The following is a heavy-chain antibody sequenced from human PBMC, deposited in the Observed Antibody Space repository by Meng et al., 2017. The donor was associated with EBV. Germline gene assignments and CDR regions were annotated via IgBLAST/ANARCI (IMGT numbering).Heavy chain of an antibody. J-gene: IGHJ5*02. CDR1: GYTFTSYG. Sequence: VQLVQDGDDVKKPGASVKVSCKASGYTFTSYGISWVRQAPGQGLEWMGWISAYNGNTNYAQKLQGRVTMTTDTSTSTAYMELRSLRSDDTAVYYCARETSGYDFNWFDPWGQGTLVTVSS. CDR2: ISAYNGNT. V-gene: IGHV1-18*01. D-gene: IGHD5-12*01. CDR3: ARETSGYDFNWFDP.